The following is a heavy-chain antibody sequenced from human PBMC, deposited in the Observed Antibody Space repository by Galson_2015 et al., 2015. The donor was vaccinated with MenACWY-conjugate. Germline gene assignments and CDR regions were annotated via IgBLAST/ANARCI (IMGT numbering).Heavy chain of an antibody. D-gene: IGHD2-2*02. CDR2: IYYSGST. V-gene: IGHV4-59*08. CDR3: ARLDCSSTSCYTGL. CDR1: GGSISSYY. Sequence: ETLSLTCTVSGGSISSYYWSWIRQPPGKGLEWIGYIYYSGSTNYNPSLKSRVTISVDTSKNQFSLKLSSVTAADTAVYYCARLDCSSTSCYTGLWGQGTLVTVSS. J-gene: IGHJ4*02.